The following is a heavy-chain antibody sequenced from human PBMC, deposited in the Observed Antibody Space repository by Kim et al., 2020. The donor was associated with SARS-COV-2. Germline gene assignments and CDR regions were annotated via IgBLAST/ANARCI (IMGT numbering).Heavy chain of an antibody. J-gene: IGHJ6*02. Sequence: SETLSLTCTVSGGSISSYYWSWIRQPPGKGLEWIGYIYYSGSTNYNPSLKSRVTISVDTSKNQFSLKLSSVTAADTAVYYCANAATNYYGMDVWGQGTT. CDR3: ANAATNYYGMDV. V-gene: IGHV4-59*13. CDR2: IYYSGST. CDR1: GGSISSYY. D-gene: IGHD2-15*01.